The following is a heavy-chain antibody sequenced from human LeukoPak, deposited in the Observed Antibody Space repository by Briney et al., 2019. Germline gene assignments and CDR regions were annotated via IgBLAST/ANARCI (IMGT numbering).Heavy chain of an antibody. J-gene: IGHJ6*04. CDR1: GFTFSSYG. CDR2: IWYDGSNK. D-gene: IGHD4-17*01. Sequence: GGSLRLSCAASGFTFSSYGMHWVRQAPGKGLEWVAVIWYDGSNKYYADSVKGRFTISRDNSKNTLYLQMNSLRAEDTAVHYCASSYGDYAFDGMDVWGKGTTVTVSS. V-gene: IGHV3-33*01. CDR3: ASSYGDYAFDGMDV.